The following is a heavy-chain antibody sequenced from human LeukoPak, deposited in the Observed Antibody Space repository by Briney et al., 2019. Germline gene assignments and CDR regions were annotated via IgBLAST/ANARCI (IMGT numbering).Heavy chain of an antibody. CDR1: GFTFNSYS. Sequence: PGGSLRLSCAASGFTFNSYSMHWVRQAPGKGLGWVAVIWYDGSNKYYADSVKGRFTISRDNSNNTLYLQMNSLSAEDTAVYYCARGSTGDYYYYYYMDVWGKGTTVTVSS. D-gene: IGHD7-27*01. J-gene: IGHJ6*03. V-gene: IGHV3-33*01. CDR2: IWYDGSNK. CDR3: ARGSTGDYYYYYYMDV.